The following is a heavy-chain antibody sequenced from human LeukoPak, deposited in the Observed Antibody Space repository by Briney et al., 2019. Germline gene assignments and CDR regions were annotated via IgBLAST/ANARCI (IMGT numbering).Heavy chain of an antibody. CDR2: IYYSGST. V-gene: IGHV4-59*01. CDR1: GGSISSYY. CDR3: ARTYYGSGSYYNDN. J-gene: IGHJ4*02. Sequence: ASETLSLTCAVSGGSISSYYWSWIRQPPGKGLEWIGYIYYSGSTNYNPSLKSRVTISVDTSKNQFSLKLSSVTAADTAVYYCARTYYGSGSYYNDNWGQGTLVTVSS. D-gene: IGHD3-10*01.